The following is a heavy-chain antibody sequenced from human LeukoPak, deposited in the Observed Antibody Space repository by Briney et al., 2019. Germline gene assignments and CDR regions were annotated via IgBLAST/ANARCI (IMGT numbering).Heavy chain of an antibody. V-gene: IGHV3-15*01. Sequence: GGSLRLSCAASGFTFSNAWMSWVRQAPGKGLEWVGRTKSKTDGGTTDYAAPVKGRFTISRDDSKNTLYLQMNSLKTEDTAVYYCTTDEWELHFDYWGQGTLVTVSS. CDR2: TKSKTDGGTT. J-gene: IGHJ4*02. CDR1: GFTFSNAW. D-gene: IGHD1-26*01. CDR3: TTDEWELHFDY.